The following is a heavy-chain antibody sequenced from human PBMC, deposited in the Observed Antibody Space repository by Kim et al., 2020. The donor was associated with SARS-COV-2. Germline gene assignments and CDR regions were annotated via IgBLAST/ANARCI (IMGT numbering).Heavy chain of an antibody. D-gene: IGHD3-22*01. CDR2: ITWNSGSI. Sequence: GGSLRLSCAASGFTFSDYAMHWVRQVPGKGLEWVSGITWNSGSIGYADSVKGRFTISRDNAKNSVYLQMSSLRTEDTALYYCAKDIRTTYFYDSSVWGGSDYWGQGTLVTVSS. V-gene: IGHV3-9*01. CDR3: AKDIRTTYFYDSSVWGGSDY. CDR1: GFTFSDYA. J-gene: IGHJ4*02.